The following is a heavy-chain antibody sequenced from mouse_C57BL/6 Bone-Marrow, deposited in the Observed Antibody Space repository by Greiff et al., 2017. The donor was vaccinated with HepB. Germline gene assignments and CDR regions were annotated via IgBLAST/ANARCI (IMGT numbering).Heavy chain of an antibody. D-gene: IGHD1-1*01. J-gene: IGHJ4*01. CDR1: GFPITSGYY. CDR2: ITHSGET. CDR3: AGGYYYGAMDY. V-gene: IGHV12-3*01. Sequence: QVQLQQSGPGLVKPSQSLFLTCSITGFPITSGYYWIWIRQSPGKPLEWMGYITHSGETFYNPSLQSPISITRETSKNQFFLQLNSVTTEDTAMYYCAGGYYYGAMDYWGQGTSVTVSS.